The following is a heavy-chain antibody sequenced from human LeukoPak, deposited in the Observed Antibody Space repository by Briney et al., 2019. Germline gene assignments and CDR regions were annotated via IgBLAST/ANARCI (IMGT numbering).Heavy chain of an antibody. CDR3: ARGGVRDDFSGYYFDY. CDR2: IFPSLAIA. J-gene: IGHJ4*02. Sequence: GASVKVSCKASGGTFSNYAINWVRQAPGQGLEWMGRIFPSLAIANYAQKFQDRVTIIADKSTSTAYMELSSLRSEDTATYYCARGGVRDDFSGYYFDYWGQGALVTVSS. CDR1: GGTFSNYA. D-gene: IGHD3-22*01. V-gene: IGHV1-69*04.